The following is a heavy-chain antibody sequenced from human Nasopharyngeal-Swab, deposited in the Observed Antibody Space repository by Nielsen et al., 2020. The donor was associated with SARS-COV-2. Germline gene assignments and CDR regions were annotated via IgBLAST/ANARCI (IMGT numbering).Heavy chain of an antibody. CDR3: AKDIYPDLMEGVFFDI. D-gene: IGHD2-8*01. V-gene: IGHV3-43*02. CDR1: GFIFDDYA. J-gene: IGHJ3*02. CDR2: ISGDGGST. Sequence: GASLKISCAASGFIFDDYAMHWVRQALGKGLEWVSLISGDGGSTYYADSVKGRFTISRDNSKNSLYLQMNSLRTEDTALYYFAKDIYPDLMEGVFFDIWGQGTMVTVSS.